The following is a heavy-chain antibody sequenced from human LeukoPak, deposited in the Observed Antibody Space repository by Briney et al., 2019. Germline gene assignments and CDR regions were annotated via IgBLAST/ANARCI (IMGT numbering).Heavy chain of an antibody. CDR1: GYTFTGYY. CDR3: ARDPPPPRGELWYYRFDY. V-gene: IGHV1-2*02. Sequence: GASVKVSCKASGYTFTGYYIHWVRQAPGQGLEWVGWVNPNSGGTNYAQKFQVRVTMTRDTSISTAYMELSRLRSDDTAVYYCARDPPPPRGELWYYRFDYWGQGTLVTVSS. CDR2: VNPNSGGT. D-gene: IGHD3-10*01. J-gene: IGHJ4*02.